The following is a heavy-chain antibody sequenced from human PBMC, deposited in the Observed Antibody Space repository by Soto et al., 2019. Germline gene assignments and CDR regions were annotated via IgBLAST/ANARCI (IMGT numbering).Heavy chain of an antibody. CDR3: AKDVVDGATPFDY. CDR2: ISGSGGST. Sequence: EVQLLESGGGLVQPGGSLSLSCAASGFPFSSFAMSWVRRAPGKGLEWVSAISGSGGSTYYADSVKGRFTISRDNSKNTLYLQMNSLRAEDTAVYYCAKDVVDGATPFDYWGQGTLVTVSS. CDR1: GFPFSSFA. J-gene: IGHJ4*02. D-gene: IGHD1-26*01. V-gene: IGHV3-23*01.